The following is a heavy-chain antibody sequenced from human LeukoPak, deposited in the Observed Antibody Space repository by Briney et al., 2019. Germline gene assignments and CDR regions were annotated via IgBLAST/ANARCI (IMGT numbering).Heavy chain of an antibody. CDR3: ARDLSGVTGYTYGRGIDY. D-gene: IGHD5-18*01. CDR2: IKKDGSEK. V-gene: IGHV3-7*01. Sequence: GGSLRLSCVTSGFSFSSYVMSRVRQAPGKGLEWVANIKKDGSEKYYVDSVKGRFTISRDNAKTSLYLQMNSLRAEDTAVYYCARDLSGVTGYTYGRGIDYWGQGTLVTVSS. CDR1: GFSFSSYV. J-gene: IGHJ4*02.